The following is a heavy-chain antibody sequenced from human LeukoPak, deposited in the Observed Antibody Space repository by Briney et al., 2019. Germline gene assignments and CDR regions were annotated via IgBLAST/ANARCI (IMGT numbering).Heavy chain of an antibody. V-gene: IGHV3-48*02. CDR3: AREEGAPIAAANI. Sequence: GGSLRLSCAASGFTFSSNSMNWVRQAPGKRLEWVAYISSGSSTIDYADPVKGRFTISRDNAKNSLSLQMNSLRDEDTAVYYCAREEGAPIAAANIWGQGTLVTVSS. CDR2: ISSGSSTI. CDR1: GFTFSSNS. D-gene: IGHD6-13*01. J-gene: IGHJ1*01.